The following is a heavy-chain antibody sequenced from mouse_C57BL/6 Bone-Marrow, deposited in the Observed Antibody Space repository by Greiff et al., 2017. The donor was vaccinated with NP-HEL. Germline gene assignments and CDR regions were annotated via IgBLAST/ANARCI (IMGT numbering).Heavy chain of an antibody. CDR1: GYTFTSYW. Sequence: VQLQQPGAELVKPGASVKLSCKASGYTFTSYWMHWVKQRPGQGLEWIGMIHPNSGSTNYNEKFKSKATLTVDKSSSTAYMQLSSLTSEDSAVYYCARDSQYYGSSDWYFDVWGTGTTVTVSS. CDR2: IHPNSGST. V-gene: IGHV1-64*01. D-gene: IGHD1-1*01. J-gene: IGHJ1*03. CDR3: ARDSQYYGSSDWYFDV.